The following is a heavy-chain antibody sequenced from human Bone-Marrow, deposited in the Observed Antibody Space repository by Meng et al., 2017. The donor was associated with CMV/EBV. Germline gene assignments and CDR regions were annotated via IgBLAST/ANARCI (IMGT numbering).Heavy chain of an antibody. CDR3: ARDFPTPYYFDY. Sequence: VAVVESGGGAGKPWWSLTLSCAASGFTFSSYSMNWVRQAPGKGLEWVSSISSSSSYIYYADSVKGRFTISRDNAKNSLYLQMNSLRAEDTAVYYCARDFPTPYYFDYWGQGTLVTVSS. J-gene: IGHJ4*02. CDR1: GFTFSSYS. V-gene: IGHV3-21*01. CDR2: ISSSSSYI.